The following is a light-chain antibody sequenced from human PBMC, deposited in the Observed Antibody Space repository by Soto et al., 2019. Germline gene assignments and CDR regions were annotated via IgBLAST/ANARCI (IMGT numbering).Light chain of an antibody. V-gene: IGKV1-5*03. CDR3: QKYDSYPLT. Sequence: DIQMTQSPSTLSASVGDRVTITCRASQSISSWLAWYQQKPGKAPNLLIYKTSSLESGVPSRFSGSGSGTEFTLTVNSLQPDDFATYYCQKYDSYPLTFGGGTKVEIK. CDR1: QSISSW. CDR2: KTS. J-gene: IGKJ4*01.